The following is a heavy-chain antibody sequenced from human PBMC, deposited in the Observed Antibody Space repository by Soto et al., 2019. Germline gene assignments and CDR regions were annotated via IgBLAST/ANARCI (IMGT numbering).Heavy chain of an antibody. D-gene: IGHD3-10*01. Sequence: SVKVSCKASGGTFSSYTISWVRRAPGQGLEWMGRIIPILGIANYAQKFQGRVTITADKSTSTAYMELSSLRSEDTAVYYCAVRVTMVRGEKAFDIWGQGTVVTVSS. V-gene: IGHV1-69*02. CDR1: GGTFSSYT. CDR3: AVRVTMVRGEKAFDI. CDR2: IIPILGIA. J-gene: IGHJ3*02.